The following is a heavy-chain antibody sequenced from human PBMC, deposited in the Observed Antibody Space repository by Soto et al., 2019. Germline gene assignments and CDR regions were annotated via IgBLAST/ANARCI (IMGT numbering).Heavy chain of an antibody. CDR2: IYYSGST. D-gene: IGHD3-16*02. V-gene: IGHV4-31*03. J-gene: IGHJ4*02. CDR1: GGPISSGGYY. CDR3: ARQRRSYVWGSYRPYFDY. Sequence: QVQLQESGPGLVKPSQTLSLTCTVSGGPISSGGYYWSWIRQHPGKGLEWIGYIYYSGSTYYNPSLKSRVTQAVDTSKNQFSLKLSSVTAADTAVYYCARQRRSYVWGSYRPYFDYWGQGTLVTVSS.